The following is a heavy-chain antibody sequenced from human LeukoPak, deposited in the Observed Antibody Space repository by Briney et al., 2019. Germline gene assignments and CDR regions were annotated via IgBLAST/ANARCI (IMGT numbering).Heavy chain of an antibody. CDR1: GFTFSTYG. CDR3: ARASSGWREYYFDC. D-gene: IGHD6-19*01. Sequence: GGSLRLSCAVSGFTFSTYGMHWVRQAPGKGLEWVALISYNGNVIYYADSVQGRFTISRDNSKDTLYLQMNSLRAEDTAVYYCARASSGWREYYFDCWGQGTLVTVSS. J-gene: IGHJ4*02. CDR2: ISYNGNVI. V-gene: IGHV3-30*03.